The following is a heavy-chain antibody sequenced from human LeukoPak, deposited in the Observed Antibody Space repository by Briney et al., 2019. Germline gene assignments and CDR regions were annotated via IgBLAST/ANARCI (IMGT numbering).Heavy chain of an antibody. V-gene: IGHV1-18*01. CDR2: ISAYNGNT. CDR1: GYTFTSSG. CDR3: ARVSPYYYDSSGYYFARWFDP. D-gene: IGHD3-22*01. Sequence: ASVKVSCKASGYTFTSSGISWVRQAPGQGLEWMGWISAYNGNTNYAQKLQGRVTMTTDTSTSTAYMELRSLRSDDTAVYYCARVSPYYYDSSGYYFARWFDPWGQGTLVTVSS. J-gene: IGHJ5*02.